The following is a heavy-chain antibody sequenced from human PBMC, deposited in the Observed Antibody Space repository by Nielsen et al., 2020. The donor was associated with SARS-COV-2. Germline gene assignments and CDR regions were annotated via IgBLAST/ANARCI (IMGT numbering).Heavy chain of an antibody. V-gene: IGHV3-72*01. CDR2: TRNKANGYTT. CDR3: ARAGIYGSGSYYNLYGMDV. CDR1: GFTFSDHY. D-gene: IGHD3-10*01. J-gene: IGHJ6*02. Sequence: GGSLRLSCAASGFTFSDHYMDWVRQAPGKGLEWVGRTRNKANGYTTEYAASVKGRFTISRDDSKNSLYLQMNSLKTEDTAVYYCARAGIYGSGSYYNLYGMDVWGQGTTVTVSS.